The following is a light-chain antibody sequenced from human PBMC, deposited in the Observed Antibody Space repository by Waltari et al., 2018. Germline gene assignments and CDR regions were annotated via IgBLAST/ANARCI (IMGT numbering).Light chain of an antibody. Sequence: QSVLTQPPSVSAAPGPKVSISCSGSTPNIGNTYVSGYQQFPGTAPKLLIYEDYRRPSGIPDRFSGSKSGASATLDITGLQTGDEADYYCGAWDSSLGVGVLGGGTRVTVL. CDR2: EDY. CDR3: GAWDSSLGVGV. CDR1: TPNIGNTY. V-gene: IGLV1-51*01. J-gene: IGLJ3*02.